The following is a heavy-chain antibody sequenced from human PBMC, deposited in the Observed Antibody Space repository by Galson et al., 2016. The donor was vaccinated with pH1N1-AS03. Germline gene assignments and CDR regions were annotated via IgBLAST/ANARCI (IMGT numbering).Heavy chain of an antibody. CDR3: ARLSDQVCCHFDL. V-gene: IGHV4-4*08. CDR2: THISGKI. Sequence: QPPGKEMEWIGYTHISGKINYNPSLKSRVTISLDTSKNQFSLKLSSVTAADTAVYYCARLSDQVCCHFDLWGRGTLVTVSS. J-gene: IGHJ2*01. D-gene: IGHD2-2*01.